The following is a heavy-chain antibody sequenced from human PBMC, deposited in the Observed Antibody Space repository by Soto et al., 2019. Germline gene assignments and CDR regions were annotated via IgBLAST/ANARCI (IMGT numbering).Heavy chain of an antibody. CDR2: ISAYNGNT. Sequence: QIQLVQSGAEVKKPGASVKVSCKASGYTFSSYHITWVRQAPGQGLEWMGWISAYNGNTNYAQNLQGRVTMTTDPSTGPAYMELRSLCSDDTAVYYCARDPPPVDYWGQGTLVTVSS. CDR3: ARDPPPVDY. CDR1: GYTFSSYH. J-gene: IGHJ4*02. V-gene: IGHV1-18*01.